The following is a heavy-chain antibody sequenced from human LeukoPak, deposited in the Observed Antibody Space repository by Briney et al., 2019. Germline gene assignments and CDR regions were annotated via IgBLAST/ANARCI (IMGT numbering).Heavy chain of an antibody. CDR1: GFTFSSYW. V-gene: IGHV3-7*01. D-gene: IGHD2-21*02. CDR3: AREWGRMEPHIVVVTGYYFDY. J-gene: IGHJ4*02. Sequence: GGSLRLSCAASGFTFSSYWMSWVRQAPGKGLEWVANIKQDGSEKYYVDSVKGRFTISRDNAKNSLYLQMNSLRAEDTAVYYCAREWGRMEPHIVVVTGYYFDYWGQGTLVTVSS. CDR2: IKQDGSEK.